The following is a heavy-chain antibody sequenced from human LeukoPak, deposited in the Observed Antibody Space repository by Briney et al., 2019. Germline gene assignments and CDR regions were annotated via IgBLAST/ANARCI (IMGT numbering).Heavy chain of an antibody. Sequence: GASVKVSCKAPGHTFSGYYIHWVRQAPGQGLEWMGWISPSNGAISYAQKFQGRVNMTRDTSITTAYMELSRLRSDDTAVYYCARGGGGSAYYCWFHPWGQGALVTVSS. CDR3: ARGGGGSAYYCWFHP. J-gene: IGHJ5*02. CDR2: ISPSNGAI. D-gene: IGHD3-22*01. V-gene: IGHV1-2*02. CDR1: GHTFSGYY.